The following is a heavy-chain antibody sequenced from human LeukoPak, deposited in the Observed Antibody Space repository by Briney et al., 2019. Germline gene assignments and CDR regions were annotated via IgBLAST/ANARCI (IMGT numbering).Heavy chain of an antibody. D-gene: IGHD3-22*01. V-gene: IGHV4-59*12. CDR2: IYYSGST. J-gene: IGHJ4*02. CDR1: GGSISSYY. Sequence: SETLSLTCTVSGGSISSYYWSWIRQPPGKGLEWIGSIYYSGSTYYNPSLKSRVTISVDTSKNQFSLKLSSVTAADTAVYYCARIPGGYHYYFDYWGQGTLVTVSS. CDR3: ARIPGGYHYYFDY.